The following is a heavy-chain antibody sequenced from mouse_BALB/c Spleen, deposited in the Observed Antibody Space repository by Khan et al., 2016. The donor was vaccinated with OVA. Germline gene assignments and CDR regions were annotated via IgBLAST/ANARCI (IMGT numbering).Heavy chain of an antibody. Sequence: VQLKQSGPELVKPGASVKMSCKASGYTFTSYVMHWVKQKPGQGLEWIGYINPYNDGTKYNETFKGKATLTSDKSSSTAYMELSSLTSEDSAVYYCAPYYGNYVDYWGQGTTLTVSS. V-gene: IGHV1S136*01. D-gene: IGHD2-10*01. CDR3: APYYGNYVDY. CDR2: INPYNDGT. CDR1: GYTFTSYV. J-gene: IGHJ2*01.